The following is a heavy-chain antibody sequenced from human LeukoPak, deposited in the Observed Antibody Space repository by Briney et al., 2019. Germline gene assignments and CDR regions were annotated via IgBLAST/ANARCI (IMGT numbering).Heavy chain of an antibody. Sequence: ASVKVSCKASGYTFTGYYMHWVRQAPGQGLEWMGWINPNSGGTNYAQKFQGRVTMTRDTSISTAYMELSRLRSDDMAVYYCARALVRGVIIGYFDYWGQGTLVTVSS. J-gene: IGHJ4*02. CDR1: GYTFTGYY. D-gene: IGHD3-10*01. V-gene: IGHV1-2*02. CDR2: INPNSGGT. CDR3: ARALVRGVIIGYFDY.